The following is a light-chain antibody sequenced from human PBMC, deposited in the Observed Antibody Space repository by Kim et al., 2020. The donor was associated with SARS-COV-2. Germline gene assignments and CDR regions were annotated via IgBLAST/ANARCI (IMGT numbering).Light chain of an antibody. CDR3: SAWDSSLNAWV. J-gene: IGLJ3*02. V-gene: IGLV10-54*04. CDR2: RNN. Sequence: RQNATLTCTGNNNNVHNQGAAWLQQHQGHPPKLLSYRNNNRPSGISERFSASRSGDTASLTITGLQPEDETDYYCSAWDSSLNAWVFGGGTQLTVL. CDR1: NNNVHNQG.